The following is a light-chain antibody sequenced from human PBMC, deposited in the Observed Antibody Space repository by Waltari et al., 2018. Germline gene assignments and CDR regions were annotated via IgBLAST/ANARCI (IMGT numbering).Light chain of an antibody. J-gene: IGLJ3*02. CDR2: ADN. CDR1: GGSFATNY. CDR3: QSYDGDRSWV. Sequence: FILTQSHSVSESPGRTVTISCSGSGGSFATNYVQWYQQRPGSAPTTVIYADNQRPSGVPDRVSGFVDSSSNSASLTISGLQTEDEADYYCQSYDGDRSWVFGGGTKLTVL. V-gene: IGLV6-57*02.